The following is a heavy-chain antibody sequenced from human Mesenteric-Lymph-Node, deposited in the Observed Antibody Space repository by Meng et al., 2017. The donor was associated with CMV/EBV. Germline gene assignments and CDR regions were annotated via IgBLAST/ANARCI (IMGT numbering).Heavy chain of an antibody. CDR3: ARKSRRITIFGAALDAFDI. J-gene: IGHJ3*02. CDR2: INRSGSST. Sequence: ASVKVSCKASGYTFSNYYMHWVRQAPGQGLEWMGIINRSGSSTTYAQKFKGRVTMTRDTSTSTVYMDLSSLRSEDTAVYYCARKSRRITIFGAALDAFDIWGQGTMVTVSS. CDR1: GYTFSNYY. V-gene: IGHV1-46*01. D-gene: IGHD3-3*01.